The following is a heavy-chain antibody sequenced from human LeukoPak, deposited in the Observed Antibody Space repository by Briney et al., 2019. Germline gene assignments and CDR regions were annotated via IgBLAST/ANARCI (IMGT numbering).Heavy chain of an antibody. CDR2: IYYSGST. V-gene: IGHV4-39*01. CDR3: ARHLYGSGLHRIDY. J-gene: IGHJ4*02. D-gene: IGHD6-19*01. Sequence: ETLSLTCSVSGGSISSTNYYWGWIRQPPGKGLEWIGSIYYSGSTYYNPSLKSRVTISVDTSKNQFSLKLSSVTAADTAVYHCARHLYGSGLHRIDYWGQGTLVTVSS. CDR1: GGSISSTNYY.